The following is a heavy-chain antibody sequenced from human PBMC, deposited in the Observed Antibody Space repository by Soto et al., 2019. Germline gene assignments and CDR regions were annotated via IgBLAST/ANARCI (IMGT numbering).Heavy chain of an antibody. CDR1: GFTFSDSY. Sequence: GGSLRLSCAASGFTFSDSYMSWIRQAPGKGLEWVSYISSSSTYIYYADSVKGRFTISRDNSKSTLYLQMNSLRAEDTAVYYCAKGGYDSSGHSLYNFDSWGQGTLVTVSS. D-gene: IGHD3-22*01. V-gene: IGHV3-11*05. CDR3: AKGGYDSSGHSLYNFDS. CDR2: ISSSSTYI. J-gene: IGHJ4*02.